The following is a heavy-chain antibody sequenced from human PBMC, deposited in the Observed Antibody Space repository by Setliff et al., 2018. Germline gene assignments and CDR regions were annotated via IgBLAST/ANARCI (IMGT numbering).Heavy chain of an antibody. CDR3: ARQFSGDPFDY. CDR2: ISSNGGST. J-gene: IGHJ4*02. V-gene: IGHV3-64*01. Sequence: PGGSLRLSCAASGFTFSSYAMHWVRQAPGKGLEFVSGISSNGGSTNYANSVKGRFTISRDISKNTLYLQMGSLRTEDMAVYYCARQFSGDPFDYWGQGTLVTVSS. D-gene: IGHD7-27*01. CDR1: GFTFSSYA.